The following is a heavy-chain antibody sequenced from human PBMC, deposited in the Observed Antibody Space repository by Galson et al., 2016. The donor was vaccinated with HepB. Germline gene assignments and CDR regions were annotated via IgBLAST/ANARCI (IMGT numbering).Heavy chain of an antibody. Sequence: TLSLTCTVSSGSITTGTYYWSWVRQPAGEGLEWIGRVYTSGRTDYNPALKSRVTMSVDTSKNQISLKLASVTAADTAVYYCATGSGDFDHWGQGTLVTVSS. V-gene: IGHV4-61*02. CDR2: VYTSGRT. CDR3: ATGSGDFDH. J-gene: IGHJ4*02. D-gene: IGHD2-15*01. CDR1: SGSITTGTYY.